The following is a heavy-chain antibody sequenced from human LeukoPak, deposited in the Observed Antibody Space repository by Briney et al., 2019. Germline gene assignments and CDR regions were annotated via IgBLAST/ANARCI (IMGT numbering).Heavy chain of an antibody. CDR2: ISYDGGNK. D-gene: IGHD3-22*01. V-gene: IGHV3-30*18. CDR3: AKDPGASYYDSSGYYPSSIDY. CDR1: GSTFSSYG. J-gene: IGHJ4*02. Sequence: PGRSLRLSCAASGSTFSSYGMHWVRQAPGKGLEWVAVISYDGGNKSYADSVKGRFTISRDNSKNTLHLQMNSLRAEDTAVYYCAKDPGASYYDSSGYYPSSIDYWGQGTLVTVSS.